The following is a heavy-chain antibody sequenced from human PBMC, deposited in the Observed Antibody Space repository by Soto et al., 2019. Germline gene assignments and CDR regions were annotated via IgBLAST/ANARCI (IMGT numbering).Heavy chain of an antibody. J-gene: IGHJ6*02. D-gene: IGHD6-19*01. V-gene: IGHV6-1*01. CDR2: TYYRSKWYN. Sequence: SETLSLTCAISGDIVSSNSAAWNWIRQSPSRGLEWLGRTYYRSKWYNDYAVSVKSRITINPDTSKNQFSLQLNSVTPEDTAVYYCARYLAVAGRVLDYYYGMDVWGQGTTVTVSS. CDR1: GDIVSSNSAA. CDR3: ARYLAVAGRVLDYYYGMDV.